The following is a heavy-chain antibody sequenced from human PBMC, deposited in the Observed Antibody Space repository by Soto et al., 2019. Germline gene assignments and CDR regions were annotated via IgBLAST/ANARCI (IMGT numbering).Heavy chain of an antibody. CDR2: MYISGTT. Sequence: KSSETLSLTCTVSGGSVTSNYWTWSRQPAGKGLEWVGRMYISGTTDYNPSLRGRATMSVDTSKNQFSLTLTSVTAADTAVYYCARERAAPSWIDPWGRGTLVTVSS. D-gene: IGHD6-6*01. CDR3: ARERAAPSWIDP. V-gene: IGHV4-4*07. J-gene: IGHJ5*02. CDR1: GGSVTSNY.